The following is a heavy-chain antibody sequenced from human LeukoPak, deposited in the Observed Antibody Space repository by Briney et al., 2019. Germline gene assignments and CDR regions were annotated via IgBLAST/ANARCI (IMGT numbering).Heavy chain of an antibody. CDR3: ATAGSGWPVDY. J-gene: IGHJ4*02. CDR1: GYTFTGYY. V-gene: IGHV1-24*01. CDR2: FDPEDGET. D-gene: IGHD6-19*01. Sequence: ASVKVSCKASGYTFTGYYMHWVRQAPGKGLEWMGGFDPEDGETIYAQKFQGRVTMTEDTSTDTAYMELSSLRSEDTAVYYCATAGSGWPVDYWGQGTLVTVSS.